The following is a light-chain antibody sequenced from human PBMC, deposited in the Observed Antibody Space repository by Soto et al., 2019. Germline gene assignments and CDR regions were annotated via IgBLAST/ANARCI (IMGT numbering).Light chain of an antibody. Sequence: EIVLTQSSGTLSLSPGERVTLSCRASQNVSSNYLAWYQQKSGQAPRLLIYRASTRATGIPDRFSGSGSGTDFSLIISRLEPDDSAVYYCQQYAASPLTFGGGT. CDR2: RAS. J-gene: IGKJ4*01. CDR3: QQYAASPLT. CDR1: QNVSSNY. V-gene: IGKV3-20*01.